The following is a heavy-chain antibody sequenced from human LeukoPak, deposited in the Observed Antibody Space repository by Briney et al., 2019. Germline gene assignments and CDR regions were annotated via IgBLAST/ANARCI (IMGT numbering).Heavy chain of an antibody. J-gene: IGHJ6*02. CDR2: IKSKTDGGTP. Sequence: PGGSLRLSCAASGFTFSNAWMSRVRQAPGKGLEWVGRIKSKTDGGTPDYAAPVKSRFTISRDDSKNTLYLQMNSLKTEDTAVYYCAIYIPNTFITIFGVVPYYYYLRDVWGQGTTVTVSS. CDR3: AIYIPNTFITIFGVVPYYYYLRDV. D-gene: IGHD3-3*01. CDR1: GFTFSNAW. V-gene: IGHV3-15*01.